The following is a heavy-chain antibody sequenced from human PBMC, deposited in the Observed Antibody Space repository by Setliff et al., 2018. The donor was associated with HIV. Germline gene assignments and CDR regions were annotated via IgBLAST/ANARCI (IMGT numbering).Heavy chain of an antibody. CDR2: IYYSGST. Sequence: SETLSLTCSVSGDSISSSDYYWGWIRQPPGKGLEWIGSIYYSGSTYCNPSLKSRVTISVDTSKNQFSLNLSSVTAADTAVYYCARPSAGGGYNYWCFDLWCRGTLVTVS. D-gene: IGHD5-12*01. CDR1: GDSISSSDYY. J-gene: IGHJ2*01. CDR3: ARPSAGGGYNYWCFDL. V-gene: IGHV4-39*01.